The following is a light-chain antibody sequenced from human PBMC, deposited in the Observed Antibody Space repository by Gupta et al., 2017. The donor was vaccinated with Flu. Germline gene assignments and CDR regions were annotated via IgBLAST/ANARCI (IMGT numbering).Light chain of an antibody. J-gene: IGKJ2*01. V-gene: IGKV3-11*01. CDR1: QTVGNY. Sequence: EIVLTQSPATLSLSPGERATLSCRASQTVGNYLAWYQQKPGQSPRLLIYDASSRTTGVPARFSGSGSGTDFTLTITSREPEDFAVYYCRHPGNWPPYSFGQGTKLEI. CDR3: RHPGNWPPYS. CDR2: DAS.